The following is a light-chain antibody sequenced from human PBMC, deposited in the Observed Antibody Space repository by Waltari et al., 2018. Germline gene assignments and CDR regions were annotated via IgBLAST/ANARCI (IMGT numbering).Light chain of an antibody. CDR1: QSVLYSSNNKNY. J-gene: IGKJ2*01. Sequence: DIAMTQSPDSLAVSLGERAAINCKSRQSVLYSSNNKNYLAWYQQKPGQPPKLLIYWASTRESGVPDRFSGSGSGTDFTLTISSLQAEDVAVYYCQQYYSTPYTFGQGTKLEIK. CDR2: WAS. V-gene: IGKV4-1*01. CDR3: QQYYSTPYT.